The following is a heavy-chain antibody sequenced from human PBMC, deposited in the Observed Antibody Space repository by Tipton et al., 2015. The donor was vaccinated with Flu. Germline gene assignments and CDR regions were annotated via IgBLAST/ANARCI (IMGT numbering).Heavy chain of an antibody. CDR3: ARGNYESLTGFNTLYDY. Sequence: TLSLTCSVSGDSIGSRYFWGWIRQPPGKGLEWIGNIGHTGNTYHNPSLKSRVRLSVDTSKNQFSLKLSSVTAADTAVYYCARGNYESLTGFNTLYDYWGQGALDTVSS. J-gene: IGHJ4*02. CDR2: IGHTGNT. D-gene: IGHD3-9*01. CDR1: GDSIGSRYF. V-gene: IGHV4-38-2*01.